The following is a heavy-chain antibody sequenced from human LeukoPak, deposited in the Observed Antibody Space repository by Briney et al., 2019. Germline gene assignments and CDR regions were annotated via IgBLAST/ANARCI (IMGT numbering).Heavy chain of an antibody. CDR2: VWSDGSRK. J-gene: IGHJ4*02. D-gene: IGHD6-19*01. CDR1: GFKFNGYG. V-gene: IGHV3-33*01. Sequence: GGSLRLSCAASGFKFNGYGMHWVRQAPGKVLEGVAVVWSDGSRKYYADSVKGRFTISRDNSKNTLYLQMSGLSADDTAVYYCARALYSGAWYGHDYWGQGTLVTVSS. CDR3: ARALYSGAWYGHDY.